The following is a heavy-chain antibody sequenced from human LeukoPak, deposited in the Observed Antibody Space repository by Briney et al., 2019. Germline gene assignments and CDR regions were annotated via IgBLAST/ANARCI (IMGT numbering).Heavy chain of an antibody. V-gene: IGHV3-7*03. CDR2: INQAGTGK. Sequence: GGSLRLSCAASGFSFSSQWMSWVRQAPGKGLEWVANINQAGTGKYYVDSVKGRFTISRDNSKNTLYLQMNSLRSEDTAVYYCAREDHTGRYMGDDAFDIWGQGTMVTVSS. CDR3: AREDHTGRYMGDDAFDI. CDR1: GFSFSSQW. D-gene: IGHD1-26*01. J-gene: IGHJ3*02.